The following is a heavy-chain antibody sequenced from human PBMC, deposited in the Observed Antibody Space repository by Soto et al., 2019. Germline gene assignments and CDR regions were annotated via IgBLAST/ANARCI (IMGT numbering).Heavy chain of an antibody. D-gene: IGHD7-27*01. Sequence: ASVKVSCKASGYTFTSYGISWVRQAPGQGLEWMGWISAYNGNTNYAQKLQGRVTMTTDTSTSTGYIELRSLRSDDTAVYYCVRRAPGAGDNYYYYYMDVWGKGTTVTVSS. CDR3: VRRAPGAGDNYYYYYMDV. J-gene: IGHJ6*03. V-gene: IGHV1-18*01. CDR2: ISAYNGNT. CDR1: GYTFTSYG.